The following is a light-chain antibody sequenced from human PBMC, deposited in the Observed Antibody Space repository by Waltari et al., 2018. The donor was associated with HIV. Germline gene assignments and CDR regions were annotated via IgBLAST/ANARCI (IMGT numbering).Light chain of an antibody. CDR2: EVT. CDR3: CSYAGGRVFVL. J-gene: IGLJ2*01. V-gene: IGLV2-23*02. CDR1: ISDIGSYNL. Sequence: QSALTQPASVSGSPGQSITISCTGTISDIGSYNLVSWYQQYPGRAPKLIIYEVTKRPSGVFDRFSGSKSGNRASLTVAGLKVEDEADYYCCSYAGGRVFVLFGGGTRLTV.